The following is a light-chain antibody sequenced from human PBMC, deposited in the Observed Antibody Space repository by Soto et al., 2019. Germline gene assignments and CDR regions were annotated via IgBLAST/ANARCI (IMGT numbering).Light chain of an antibody. Sequence: EIVLTQSPGTLSLSPEERATLSCRASQSVSNNYLAWYQQKPGQAPRLLISGASNRATGIPDRFSGSGSGTDFTLAISRLEPEDFAVYYCQQYGTSPFTFGPGTKVDL. V-gene: IGKV3-20*01. CDR1: QSVSNNY. CDR3: QQYGTSPFT. CDR2: GAS. J-gene: IGKJ3*01.